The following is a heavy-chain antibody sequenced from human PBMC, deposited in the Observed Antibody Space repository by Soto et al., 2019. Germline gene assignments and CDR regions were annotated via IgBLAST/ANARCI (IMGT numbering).Heavy chain of an antibody. Sequence: VXLSCAASVFTFSSYFIHWVRQAPGKGLVWVSRINSDGSSTSYADSVKGRFTISRDNAKNTLYLQMNSLRAEDTAVYYCASWELLKFGYWGQGTLVTVSS. CDR3: ASWELLKFGY. J-gene: IGHJ4*02. D-gene: IGHD1-26*01. V-gene: IGHV3-74*01. CDR2: INSDGSST. CDR1: VFTFSSYF.